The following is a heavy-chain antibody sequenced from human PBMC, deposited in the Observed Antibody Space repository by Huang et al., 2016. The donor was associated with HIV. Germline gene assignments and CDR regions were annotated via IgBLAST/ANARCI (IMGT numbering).Heavy chain of an antibody. CDR2: IFVGSGNT. J-gene: IGHJ6*02. CDR1: GFTFTSSA. V-gene: IGHV1-58*01. Sequence: QMQLVQSGPAVKKPGTSVKVSCKASGFTFTSSAVQWVRQARGQRREGLGWIFVGSGNTTYAQKFQERVTITRDMSTSTAYMELSSLSAEDTAVYYCAAYTSGPAGYYYYYDMDVWGQGTTVTVSS. CDR3: AAYTSGPAGYYYYYDMDV. D-gene: IGHD6-19*01.